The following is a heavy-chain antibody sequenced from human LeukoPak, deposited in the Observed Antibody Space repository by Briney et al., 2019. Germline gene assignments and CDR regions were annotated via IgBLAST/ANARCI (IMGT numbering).Heavy chain of an antibody. Sequence: PGGSLRLSCAASGFTFSSYGMHWVRQAPGKGLEWVAVISYGGSNKYYADSVKGRFTISRDNSKNTLYLQMNSLRAEDTAVYYCARLGRLRYFDWLSKRNNWFDPWGQGTLVTVSS. CDR2: ISYGGSNK. D-gene: IGHD3-9*01. CDR1: GFTFSSYG. CDR3: ARLGRLRYFDWLSKRNNWFDP. J-gene: IGHJ5*02. V-gene: IGHV3-30*03.